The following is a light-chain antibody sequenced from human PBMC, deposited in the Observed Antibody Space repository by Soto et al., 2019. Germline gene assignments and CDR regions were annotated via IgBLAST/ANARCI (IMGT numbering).Light chain of an antibody. J-gene: IGKJ1*01. CDR1: QSVLYSSNNKNY. Sequence: DIVMTQSPDSLAVSLGERATINCKSSQSVLYSSNNKNYLAWYQQKPGQPPKLLIYGASTRESGVPDRFSGSGSGTDFTLTISSLQAGDVAVYFCQQYYDTLPTFGQGTKVEI. CDR2: GAS. V-gene: IGKV4-1*01. CDR3: QQYYDTLPT.